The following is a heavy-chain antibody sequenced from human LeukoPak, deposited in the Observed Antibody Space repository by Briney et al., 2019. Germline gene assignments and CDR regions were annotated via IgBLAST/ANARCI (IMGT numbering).Heavy chain of an antibody. V-gene: IGHV3-9*01. CDR3: TRDMRPGGADV. D-gene: IGHD4-17*01. J-gene: IGHJ6*02. Sequence: GESLRLSCSISGFTFTDYAVHWVRQVPGKGLEWVSGILWNGGETGYADSVKGRFTISRDKVKNFLYLQMNSLRVEDTALYFCTRDMRPGGADVWGQGTTVTVSS. CDR2: ILWNGGET. CDR1: GFTFTDYA.